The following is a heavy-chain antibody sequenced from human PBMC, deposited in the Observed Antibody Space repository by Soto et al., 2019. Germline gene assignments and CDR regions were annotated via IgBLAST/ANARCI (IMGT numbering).Heavy chain of an antibody. Sequence: EMQLVESGGGLVQPGMSLRLSCAASGFTFDDYAMYWVRQVPGKGLEWVSGISWNSGRIGYADSVKGRFTISRDNAKNSLYLQMNRLRPEDTALYYCTKARLWGGDGYNSYYYNAMDVWGQVTTVTVSS. V-gene: IGHV3-9*01. D-gene: IGHD3-16*01. CDR2: ISWNSGRI. J-gene: IGHJ6*02. CDR3: TKARLWGGDGYNSYYYNAMDV. CDR1: GFTFDDYA.